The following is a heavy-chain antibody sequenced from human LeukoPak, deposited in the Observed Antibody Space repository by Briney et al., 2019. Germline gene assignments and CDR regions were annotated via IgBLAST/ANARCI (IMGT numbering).Heavy chain of an antibody. J-gene: IGHJ3*02. CDR1: GFTFSSYS. CDR3: AKDRAVVPARLDGARDAFDI. Sequence: GGSLRLSCAASGFTFSSYSMSWVRQAPGKGLEWVANIKDGGSEKYYVDSVKGRFTISRDNAKNTLYLQMNSLRAEGTAVYYCAKDRAVVPARLDGARDAFDIWGQGTMVTVSS. V-gene: IGHV3-7*03. D-gene: IGHD2-2*01. CDR2: IKDGGSEK.